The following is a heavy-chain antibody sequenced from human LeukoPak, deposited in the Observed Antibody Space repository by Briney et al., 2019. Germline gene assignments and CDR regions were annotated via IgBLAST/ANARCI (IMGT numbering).Heavy chain of an antibody. CDR3: ANYYGSMSYFEAFDI. V-gene: IGHV5-51*01. Sequence: GESLKISCKGSGYSFTSYWIGWVRQMPGKGLEWMGIIYPGDSDTRYSPSFQGQVTISADKSISTAYLQWSSLKASDTAMYYCANYYGSMSYFEAFDIWGQGTMVTVSS. J-gene: IGHJ3*02. CDR2: IYPGDSDT. CDR1: GYSFTSYW. D-gene: IGHD3-10*01.